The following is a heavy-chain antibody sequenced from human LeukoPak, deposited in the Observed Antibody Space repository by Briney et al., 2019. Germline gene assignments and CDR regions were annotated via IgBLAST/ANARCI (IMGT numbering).Heavy chain of an antibody. J-gene: IGHJ3*02. CDR2: IDSNSNFM. CDR3: ARGSRFGVVGRDAFDI. V-gene: IGHV3-21*01. Sequence: GGSLRLSCAASGFTFGSYSMTWVRQAPGKGLEWVSLIDSNSNFMNYADSVKGRFTISRDNAKNSLYLQVNSLRAEDTAVYYCARGSRFGVVGRDAFDIWGQGTVVTVSS. D-gene: IGHD3-3*01. CDR1: GFTFGSYS.